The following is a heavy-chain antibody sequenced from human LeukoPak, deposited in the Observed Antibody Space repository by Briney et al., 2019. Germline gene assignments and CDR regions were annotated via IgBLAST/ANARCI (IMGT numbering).Heavy chain of an antibody. CDR2: INYSGST. V-gene: IGHV4-34*01. CDR1: GGSFSGYY. J-gene: IGHJ6*02. D-gene: IGHD2-15*01. CDR3: ARDVVVADILYYYYYGMDV. Sequence: SETLSLTCAVYGGSFSGYYWSWIRQPPGKGLEWIGEINYSGSTNYNPSLKSRVTISVDTSKNQFSLRLTSLTAADTAVYYCARDVVVADILYYYYYGMDVWGQGTTVTVSS.